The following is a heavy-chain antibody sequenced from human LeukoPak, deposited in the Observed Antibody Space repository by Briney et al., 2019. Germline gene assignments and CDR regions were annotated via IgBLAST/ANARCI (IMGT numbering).Heavy chain of an antibody. Sequence: PETLSLTCTVSGGSISNYYWSWIRQPPGKGLEWIGYIYYSGSTNYDPSLKSRVTISVDTSKNQFSLKLSSVTAADTAVYYCARTAGSNYYYYGMDVWGQGTTVTVSS. CDR3: ARTAGSNYYYYGMDV. CDR1: GGSISNYY. CDR2: IYYSGST. J-gene: IGHJ6*02. V-gene: IGHV4-59*01. D-gene: IGHD6-19*01.